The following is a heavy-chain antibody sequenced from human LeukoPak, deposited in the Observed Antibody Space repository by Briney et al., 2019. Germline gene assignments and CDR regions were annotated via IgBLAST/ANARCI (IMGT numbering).Heavy chain of an antibody. CDR1: GGSFSGYY. D-gene: IGHD6-19*01. CDR3: ARVGSGWSMTYLSH. V-gene: IGHV4-34*01. CDR2: INHSGST. Sequence: PSETLSLTCAVYGGSFSGYYWSWIRQPPGKGLEWIGEINHSGSTNYNPSLKSRVTISVDTSKNQFSLKLSSVTAADTAVYYCARVGSGWSMTYLSHWGQGTLVTVSS. J-gene: IGHJ4*02.